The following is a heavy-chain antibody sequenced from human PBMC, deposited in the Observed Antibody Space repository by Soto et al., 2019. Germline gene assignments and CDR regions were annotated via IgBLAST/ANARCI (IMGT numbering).Heavy chain of an antibody. Sequence: ASVKVSCKASGYTFTSYGISWVRQAPGQGLEWMGWISGYNGNINYAQKLQGRVTLTTDTSTSTAYMELSNLRSDDTAVYYWAREASLRACDIGGKGKMVTVSS. V-gene: IGHV1-18*01. D-gene: IGHD2-21*02. CDR2: ISGYNGNI. CDR3: AREASLRACDI. J-gene: IGHJ3*02. CDR1: GYTFTSYG.